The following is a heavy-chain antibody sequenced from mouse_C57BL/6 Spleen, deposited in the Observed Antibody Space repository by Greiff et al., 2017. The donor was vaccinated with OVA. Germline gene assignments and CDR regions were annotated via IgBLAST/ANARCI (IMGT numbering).Heavy chain of an antibody. CDR1: GYTFTSYW. J-gene: IGHJ2*01. Sequence: VQLQQPGAELVKPGASVKLSCKASGYTFTSYWMHWVKQRPGQGLEWIGMIHPNSGSTNYNEKFKSKATLTVDKSSSTAYMQLSSLTSEDSAVYYCAKLGESYYFDYWGQGTTLTVSS. CDR2: IHPNSGST. CDR3: AKLGESYYFDY. V-gene: IGHV1-64*01. D-gene: IGHD4-1*01.